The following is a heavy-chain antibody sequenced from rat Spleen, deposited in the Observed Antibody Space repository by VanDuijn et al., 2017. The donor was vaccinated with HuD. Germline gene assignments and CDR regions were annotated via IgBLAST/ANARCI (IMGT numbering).Heavy chain of an antibody. CDR2: ISNAAGKV. V-gene: IGHV5-31*01. J-gene: IGHJ2*01. CDR1: GFTFNYYW. D-gene: IGHD1-12*02. Sequence: EVQLVESGGGLVQPGRSLRLFCEASGFTFNYYWMTWIRQAPGKGLEWVASISNAAGKVYYPDSVKGRFTISRDTAQNILYLQMNSPRSEDTATYYCTTDTFYDGSYYPGGFDYWGQGVMVTVSS. CDR3: TTDTFYDGSYYPGGFDY.